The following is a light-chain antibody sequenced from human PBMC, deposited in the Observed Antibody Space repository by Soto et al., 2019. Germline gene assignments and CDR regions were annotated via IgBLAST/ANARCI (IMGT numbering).Light chain of an antibody. J-gene: IGLJ2*01. CDR2: SNN. Sequence: QSVLTQPPSASGTPGQRVTISCSGSSSNIGSNTVNWYQQLPGTAPKLLIYSNNQRPSGVPGRFSGSKSGTSASLAISGLQDEDEADYYCAAWDDSLNGVVFGGGTKLTVL. CDR3: AAWDDSLNGVV. CDR1: SSNIGSNT. V-gene: IGLV1-44*01.